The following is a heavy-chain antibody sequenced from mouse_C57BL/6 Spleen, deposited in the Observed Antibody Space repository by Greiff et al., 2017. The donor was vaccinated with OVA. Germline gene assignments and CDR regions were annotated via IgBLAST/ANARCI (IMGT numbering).Heavy chain of an antibody. CDR2: INPNNGGT. J-gene: IGHJ1*03. V-gene: IGHV1-18*01. Sequence: VQLQQSGPELVKPGASVKIPCKASGYTFTDYNMDWVKQSHGKSLEWIGDINPNNGGTIYNQKFKGKATLTVDKSSSTAYMELRSLTSEDTAVYSCARSLYPPHQYFDVWGTGTSVTVSS. CDR1: GYTFTDYN. D-gene: IGHD5-1*01. CDR3: ARSLYPPHQYFDV.